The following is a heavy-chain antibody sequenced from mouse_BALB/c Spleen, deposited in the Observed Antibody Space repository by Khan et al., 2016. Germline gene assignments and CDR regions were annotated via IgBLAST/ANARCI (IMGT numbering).Heavy chain of an antibody. J-gene: IGHJ1*01. D-gene: IGHD1-1*02. Sequence: EVELVESGGGLVKPGGSLKLSCAASGFTFSDYYMYWVRQTPEKRPEWVATISDGGAYTYYPDSVKGRFTISRDNAKNNLYLQMSSLKSEDTAMYYCARTYGNYGYFDVWGAGTTVTVSS. CDR3: ARTYGNYGYFDV. V-gene: IGHV5-4*02. CDR2: ISDGGAYT. CDR1: GFTFSDYY.